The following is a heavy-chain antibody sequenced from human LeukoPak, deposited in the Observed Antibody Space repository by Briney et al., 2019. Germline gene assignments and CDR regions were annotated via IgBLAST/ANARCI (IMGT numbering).Heavy chain of an antibody. J-gene: IGHJ4*02. CDR1: GYSFTSYW. CDR3: VRHESGTYPIDY. D-gene: IGHD1-26*01. CDR2: IYPGDSDT. V-gene: IGHV5-51*01. Sequence: GESLKISCKGSGYSFTSYWIGWVRQMPGKGLAWMGIIYPGDSDTRYSPSFQGQVIISADKSVRTAFLQWSSLKASDTAMYYCVRHESGTYPIDYWGQGTLVTVSS.